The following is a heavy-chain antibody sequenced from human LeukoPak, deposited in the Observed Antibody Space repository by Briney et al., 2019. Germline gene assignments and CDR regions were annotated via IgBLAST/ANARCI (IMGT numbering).Heavy chain of an antibody. Sequence: PGGSLRLSCAVSGFPFSIYEMNWVRQAPGKGLERVSNIGSSGTTIYYADSVKGRFSISRDNAKNSLYLQMNSLRVEDTAVYYCALLAVASDFDYWGQGALVTVSS. J-gene: IGHJ4*02. V-gene: IGHV3-48*03. CDR3: ALLAVASDFDY. CDR1: GFPFSIYE. CDR2: IGSSGTTI. D-gene: IGHD6-19*01.